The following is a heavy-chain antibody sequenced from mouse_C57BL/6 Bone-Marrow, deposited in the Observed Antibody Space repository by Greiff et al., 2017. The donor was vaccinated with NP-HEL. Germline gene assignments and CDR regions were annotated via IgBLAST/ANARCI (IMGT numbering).Heavy chain of an antibody. J-gene: IGHJ2*01. Sequence: VQLQQPGAELVKPGASVKMSCKASGYTFTSYWITWVKQRPGQGLEWIGDIYPGSGSTNYNEKFKSKATLTVDTTSSTAYMQLSSLTSEDSAVYYCARTLITTVVASPDYWGQGTTLTVSS. CDR3: ARTLITTVVASPDY. D-gene: IGHD1-1*01. V-gene: IGHV1-55*01. CDR1: GYTFTSYW. CDR2: IYPGSGST.